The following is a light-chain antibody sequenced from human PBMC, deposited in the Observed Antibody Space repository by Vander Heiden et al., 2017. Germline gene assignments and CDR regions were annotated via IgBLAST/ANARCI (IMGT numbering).Light chain of an antibody. Sequence: EIVMTQSPATLSVSPGERATLSCRASQSVSSYLAWYQQKPGQAPRLLIYGASTRATGIPGRFSGSGSGTEFTLTISSLQSEDFAVYYCQQDKNWPQDYNVGQGTQVEIK. CDR3: QQDKNWPQDYN. V-gene: IGKV3-15*01. CDR1: QSVSSY. J-gene: IGKJ2*01. CDR2: GAS.